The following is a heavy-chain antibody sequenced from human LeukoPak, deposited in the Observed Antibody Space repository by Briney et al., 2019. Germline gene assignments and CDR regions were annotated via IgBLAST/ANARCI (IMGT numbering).Heavy chain of an antibody. CDR3: ATTIGADFDY. CDR2: ISSSSKTI. CDR1: GFTFSSYS. J-gene: IGHJ4*02. D-gene: IGHD3-3*01. V-gene: IGHV3-48*01. Sequence: GGSLRLSCAASGFTFSSYSMNWVRQAPGKGLEWVSYISSSSKTIYYADSVKGRFTISRDNAKNSLYLQMNSLRAEDTAVYYCATTIGADFDYWGQGTLVTVSS.